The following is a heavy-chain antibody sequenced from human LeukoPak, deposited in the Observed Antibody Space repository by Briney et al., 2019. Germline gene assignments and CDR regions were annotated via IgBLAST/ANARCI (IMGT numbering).Heavy chain of an antibody. CDR2: ISYDGSNK. D-gene: IGHD4/OR15-4a*01. CDR3: ASAAKGFDY. V-gene: IGHV3-30*04. J-gene: IGHJ4*02. CDR1: GFTFSSYT. Sequence: PGRSLRLSCAASGFTFSSYTMHWVRQAPGKGLEWVAVISYDGSNKYYVDSVKGRFSISRDNSKNTLYLQMNSLRAEDTAVYYCASAAKGFDYWGLGTLVTVSS.